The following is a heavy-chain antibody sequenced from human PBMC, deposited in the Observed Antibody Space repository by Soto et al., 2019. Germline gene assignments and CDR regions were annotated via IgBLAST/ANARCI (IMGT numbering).Heavy chain of an antibody. CDR1: GFTFSSYA. D-gene: IGHD7-27*01. J-gene: IGHJ4*02. CDR3: EKDYWLLHGEPTFDY. CDR2: ISGSGGST. Sequence: EVQLLESGGGLVQPGGSLRLACAASGFTFSSYAMSWVRQAPGKGLEWVSAISGSGGSTYYADSVKGRFTISRDNSKNTLYLQMNSLRAEDTAVYYCEKDYWLLHGEPTFDYWGQGTLVTVSS. V-gene: IGHV3-23*01.